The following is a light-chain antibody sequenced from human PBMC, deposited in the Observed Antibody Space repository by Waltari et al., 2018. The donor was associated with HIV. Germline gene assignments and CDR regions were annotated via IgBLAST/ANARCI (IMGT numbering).Light chain of an antibody. V-gene: IGLV1-47*01. CDR2: RNN. CDR3: ATRDGSLKV. J-gene: IGLJ3*02. Sequence: QSVLPQPPSASGTPGQGVTISCVGDTSNTGSNSVYWYHELPGTAPNVLIYRNNQRPSGVPDRFSGSKSGASASLTISGLRSADEAVYFCATRDGSLKVFGGGTKLTVL. CDR1: TSNTGSNS.